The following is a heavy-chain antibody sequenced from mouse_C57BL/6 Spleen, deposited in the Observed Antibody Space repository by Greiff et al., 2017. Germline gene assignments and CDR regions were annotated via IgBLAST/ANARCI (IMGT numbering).Heavy chain of an antibody. J-gene: IGHJ4*01. Sequence: QVQLQQPGAELVKPGASVKLSCKASGYTFTSYWMHWVKQRPGQGLEWIGMIHPNSGSTNYNEKFKSKATLTVDKSSSTAYMQLSSLTSEDSAVYYCARTGYNYVYYNTMDYWGQGTSVTVSS. CDR2: IHPNSGST. V-gene: IGHV1-64*01. CDR1: GYTFTSYW. D-gene: IGHD2-12*01. CDR3: ARTGYNYVYYNTMDY.